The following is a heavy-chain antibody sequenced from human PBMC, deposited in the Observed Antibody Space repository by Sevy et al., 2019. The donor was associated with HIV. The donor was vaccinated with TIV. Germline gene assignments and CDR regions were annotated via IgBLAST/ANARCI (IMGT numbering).Heavy chain of an antibody. CDR1: GFTFSSYA. J-gene: IGHJ6*02. CDR2: ISYDGSNK. D-gene: IGHD6-19*01. V-gene: IGHV3-30-3*01. Sequence: GGSLRLSCAASGFTFSSYAMHWVRQAPGKGLEWVAVISYDGSNKYYADSVKGRFTISRDNSKNTLYLQMNSLRAEDSAVCYCARDHGFQWPVWVIDVWGQGTTVTVSS. CDR3: ARDHGFQWPVWVIDV.